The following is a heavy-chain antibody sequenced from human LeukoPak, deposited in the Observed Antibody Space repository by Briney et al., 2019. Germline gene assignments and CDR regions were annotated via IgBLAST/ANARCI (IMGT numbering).Heavy chain of an antibody. V-gene: IGHV4-39*07. J-gene: IGHJ6*03. D-gene: IGHD6-6*01. CDR1: GGSISSRPYY. Sequence: SETLSLTCTVSGGSISSRPYYWGWVRQPPGKGLEWIGTISYSGTTYYSPSLKSRVTISLDTSKNQFSLKLSSVTAADTAIYYCARDFSSSSTVYYYYYMDVWGKGTTVTISS. CDR2: ISYSGTT. CDR3: ARDFSSSSTVYYYYYMDV.